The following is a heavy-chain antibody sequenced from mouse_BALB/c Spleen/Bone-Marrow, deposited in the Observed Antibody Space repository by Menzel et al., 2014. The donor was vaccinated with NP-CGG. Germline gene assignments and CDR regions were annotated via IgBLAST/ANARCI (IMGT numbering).Heavy chain of an antibody. V-gene: IGHV1-87*01. CDR1: GYTFTSYW. CDR2: IYPGDGDT. Sequence: VQLQESGAELARPGASVKLSCKASGYTFTSYWMHWVKQRPGQGLEWIGAIYPGDGDTRYTQKFKGKATLTADKSSSTANMQLSSLASDGSALYCCARGARPDYWGQGTTLTVSP. D-gene: IGHD3-1*01. J-gene: IGHJ2*01. CDR3: ARGARPDY.